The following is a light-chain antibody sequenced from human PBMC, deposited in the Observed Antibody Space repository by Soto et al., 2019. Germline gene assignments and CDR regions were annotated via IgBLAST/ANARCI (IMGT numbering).Light chain of an antibody. J-gene: IGKJ1*01. CDR1: QSVSSN. V-gene: IGKV3-15*01. CDR3: QQYNNWPPAWT. Sequence: EIVMTQSPATLSVSPGERATLSCRASQSVSSNLAWYQQKPGQAPRLLIYGASTRATGIPARFSGSESGTEFNLTISSLQSEDFAVYYCQQYNNWPPAWTFGQGTKVEIK. CDR2: GAS.